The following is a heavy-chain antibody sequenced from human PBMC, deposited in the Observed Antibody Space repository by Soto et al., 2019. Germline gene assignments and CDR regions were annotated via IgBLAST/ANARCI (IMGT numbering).Heavy chain of an antibody. CDR1: GFTFSSYG. V-gene: IGHV3-33*01. D-gene: IGHD2-15*01. J-gene: IGHJ6*03. Sequence: GGSLRLSCAASGFTFSSYGMHWVRQAPGKGLEWVAVIWYDGSNKYYADSVKGRFTISRDNSKNTLYLQMNSLRAEDTAVYYCAREGYCSGGSCYYYYYYYLDVWGQGTPVTVSS. CDR2: IWYDGSNK. CDR3: AREGYCSGGSCYYYYYYYLDV.